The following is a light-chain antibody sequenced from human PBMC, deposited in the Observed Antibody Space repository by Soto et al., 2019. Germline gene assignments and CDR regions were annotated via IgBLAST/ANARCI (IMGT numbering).Light chain of an antibody. V-gene: IGKV3-20*01. CDR2: GAS. CDR1: QSVSSSY. J-gene: IGKJ5*01. Sequence: EIALTQSPGTLSLSPGERATLSCRASQSVSSSYLAGYQQKPGQAPRLLIYGASSRATGIPDRFSGSGSGTDFTLTISRLEPEDFAVYYCQQYGSSQVTFGQGTRLEIK. CDR3: QQYGSSQVT.